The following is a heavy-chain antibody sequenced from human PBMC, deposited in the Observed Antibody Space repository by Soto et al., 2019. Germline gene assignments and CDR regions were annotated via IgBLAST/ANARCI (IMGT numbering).Heavy chain of an antibody. J-gene: IGHJ4*02. CDR3: AGGANMIVVADYYYFDY. D-gene: IGHD3-22*01. CDR1: GDSVSSNSAA. V-gene: IGHV6-1*01. CDR2: TYYRSKWYN. Sequence: PSQTLSLTCAISGDSVSSNSAAWNWIRQSPSRGLEWLGRTYYRSKWYNDYAVSVKSRITINPDTSKNQFSLQLNSVTPEDTAVYYCAGGANMIVVADYYYFDYWGQGTLVTVSS.